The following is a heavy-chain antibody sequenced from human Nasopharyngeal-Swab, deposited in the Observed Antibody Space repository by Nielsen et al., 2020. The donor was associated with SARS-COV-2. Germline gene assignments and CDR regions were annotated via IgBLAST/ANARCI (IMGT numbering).Heavy chain of an antibody. J-gene: IGHJ4*02. V-gene: IGHV4-59*13. CDR2: IYYSGST. CDR1: GGSISSYY. Sequence: SDTLSLTCTLPGGSISSYYWSWIRQPPGKGLEWIGYIYYSGSTNYNPSLKSPVTISVDTSKKQFSLKLSSVTAADTAVYYCARGSGYYDSSGYSDYWGQGTLVTVSS. D-gene: IGHD3-22*01. CDR3: ARGSGYYDSSGYSDY.